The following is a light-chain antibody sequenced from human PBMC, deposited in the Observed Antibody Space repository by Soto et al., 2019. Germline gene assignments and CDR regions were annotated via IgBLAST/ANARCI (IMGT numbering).Light chain of an antibody. Sequence: DIQLTQSPSFLSASVGDRVTITCRASQGISSYLACYQQKPGKAPNLLIYAASTLQSGVPSRFSGSGSGTEFTLTISSLQPEDFATYSCQQLNSYPLTFGPGTKVDIK. J-gene: IGKJ3*01. CDR1: QGISSY. CDR3: QQLNSYPLT. V-gene: IGKV1-9*01. CDR2: AAS.